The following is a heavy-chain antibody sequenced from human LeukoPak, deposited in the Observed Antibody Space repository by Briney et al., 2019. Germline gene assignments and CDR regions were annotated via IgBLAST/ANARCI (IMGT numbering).Heavy chain of an antibody. Sequence: GGSLRLSCAASGFTFSSYSMNWVRQAPGKGLEWVAFIRYDGSNKYYADSVKGRFTISRDNSKNTVYLQMNSLRAEDTAVYYCAKHGLPLVVISAPLDYWGQGTLVTVAS. CDR2: IRYDGSNK. CDR1: GFTFSSYS. J-gene: IGHJ4*02. V-gene: IGHV3-30*02. CDR3: AKHGLPLVVISAPLDY. D-gene: IGHD2-15*01.